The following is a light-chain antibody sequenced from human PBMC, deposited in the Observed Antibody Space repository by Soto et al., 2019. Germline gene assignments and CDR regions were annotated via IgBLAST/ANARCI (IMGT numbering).Light chain of an antibody. J-gene: IGKJ1*01. V-gene: IGKV1-5*01. Sequence: DIRMSQSPSTVSAFEGDRVTITCRASQTISSWLAWYQQKPGKAPKLLIYDASSLESGVPSRFSGSGSGTEFTLTITSLQPDDFATYYCQQSNSYPWTSAQGTKVDI. CDR1: QTISSW. CDR3: QQSNSYPWT. CDR2: DAS.